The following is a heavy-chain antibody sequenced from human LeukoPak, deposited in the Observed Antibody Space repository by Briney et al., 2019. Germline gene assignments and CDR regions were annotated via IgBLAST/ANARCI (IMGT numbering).Heavy chain of an antibody. CDR2: FDPEDGET. CDR1: GYTLTELS. D-gene: IGHD2-15*01. Sequence: GASVKVSCKVSGYTLTELSMHWVRQAPGKGLEWMGGFDPEDGETIYAQKFQGRVTMTEDTSTDTAYMELRSLRSDDTAVYYCARGSVAATPEDYWGQGTLVTVSS. J-gene: IGHJ4*02. CDR3: ARGSVAATPEDY. V-gene: IGHV1-24*01.